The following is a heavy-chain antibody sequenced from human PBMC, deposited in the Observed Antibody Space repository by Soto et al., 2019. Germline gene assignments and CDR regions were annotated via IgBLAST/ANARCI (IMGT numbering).Heavy chain of an antibody. Sequence: GGSLRLSCEASGFTFNTCSMHWVRQPPGKGLEWLAAIWYDGTQKYYADSVKGRFIISRDNSKKTLYLEMNSLRAEDTAVYYCARAGGTSVTGLWHFDSWGQGTLVTVSS. D-gene: IGHD4-17*01. CDR3: ARAGGTSVTGLWHFDS. CDR2: IWYDGTQK. J-gene: IGHJ4*02. V-gene: IGHV3-33*01. CDR1: GFTFNTCS.